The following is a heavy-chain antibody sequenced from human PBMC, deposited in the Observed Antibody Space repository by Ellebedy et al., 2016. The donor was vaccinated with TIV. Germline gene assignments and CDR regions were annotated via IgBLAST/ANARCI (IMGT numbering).Heavy chain of an antibody. CDR3: ARMSYGDFGGDLGY. CDR2: IRWDDDK. V-gene: IGHV2-70*01. J-gene: IGHJ4*02. Sequence: SGPTLVXPTQTLILTCTFSGFSLSTSGMCVTWIRQPPGKALEWLALIRWDDDKYYNTSLKARLTISKDTSNNQVVLSMTNLDPVDTATYYCARMSYGDFGGDLGYWGQGTLVTVSS. CDR1: GFSLSTSGMC. D-gene: IGHD4-17*01.